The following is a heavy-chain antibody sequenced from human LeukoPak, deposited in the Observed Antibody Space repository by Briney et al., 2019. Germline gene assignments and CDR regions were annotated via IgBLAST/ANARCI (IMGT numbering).Heavy chain of an antibody. CDR2: INHSGST. J-gene: IGHJ5*02. Sequence: SETLSLTCAVYGGSFSGYYWSWIRQPPGKGLEWIGEINHSGSTNYNPSLKSRVTISVDTSKNQFSLKLSSVTAADTAVYYCARGYRPYCSSTSCRYNWFDPWGQGTPVTVSS. V-gene: IGHV4-34*01. D-gene: IGHD2-2*01. CDR3: ARGYRPYCSSTSCRYNWFDP. CDR1: GGSFSGYY.